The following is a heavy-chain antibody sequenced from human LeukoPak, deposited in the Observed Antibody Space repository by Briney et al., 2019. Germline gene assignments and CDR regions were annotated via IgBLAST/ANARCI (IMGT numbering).Heavy chain of an antibody. CDR3: ARGPPRGKYYYMDV. CDR1: GFTFSSFY. Sequence: GGSLRLSCAASGFTFSSFYMHSVRQPTGQGLEWVSTIGTASDTYFPGSVEGRFTLSRDNAKNSLYLQMNSLTAGDTAVYYCARGPPRGKYYYMDVWGKGTTVTVSS. V-gene: IGHV3-13*01. CDR2: IGTASDT. D-gene: IGHD1-1*01. J-gene: IGHJ6*03.